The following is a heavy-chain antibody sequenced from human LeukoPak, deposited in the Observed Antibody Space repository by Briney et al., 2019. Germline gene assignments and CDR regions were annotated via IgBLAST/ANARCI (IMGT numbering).Heavy chain of an antibody. CDR3: AKATQWLAFDY. Sequence: GGSLRLSCAASGFTFSSYSMNWVRQAPGKGLEWVSSISSSSSYIYYADSVKGRFTISRDNAKNSLYLQMNSLRAEDTAVYYCAKATQWLAFDYWGRGTLVTVSS. J-gene: IGHJ4*02. CDR2: ISSSSSYI. V-gene: IGHV3-21*04. CDR1: GFTFSSYS. D-gene: IGHD6-19*01.